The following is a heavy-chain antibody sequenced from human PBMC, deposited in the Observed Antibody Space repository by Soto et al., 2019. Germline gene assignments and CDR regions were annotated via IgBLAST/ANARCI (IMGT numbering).Heavy chain of an antibody. D-gene: IGHD3-3*01. Sequence: EVQLVESGGGLVQPGGSLRLSCAASGFTFSSYWMSWVRQAPGKGLEWVANIKQDGSEKYYVDSVKGRFTISRDNAKDSLCLQMNSLRAEDTAVYYCAREGEGDFWSGYYTHYYYMDVWGKGTTVTVSS. CDR3: AREGEGDFWSGYYTHYYYMDV. CDR2: IKQDGSEK. J-gene: IGHJ6*03. CDR1: GFTFSSYW. V-gene: IGHV3-7*01.